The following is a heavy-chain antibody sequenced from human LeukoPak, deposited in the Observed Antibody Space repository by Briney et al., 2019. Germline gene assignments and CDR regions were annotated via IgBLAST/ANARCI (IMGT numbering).Heavy chain of an antibody. Sequence: SETLSLTCTVPGGTISSSSYYWGWIRQPPGKGLEWIGSIYYSGSTYYNPSLKSRVTISVDTSKNQFSLKLSSVTAADTAVYYCARGSVDTAMACFDYWGQGTLVTVSS. D-gene: IGHD5-18*01. V-gene: IGHV4-39*07. CDR1: GGTISSSSYY. J-gene: IGHJ4*02. CDR2: IYYSGST. CDR3: ARGSVDTAMACFDY.